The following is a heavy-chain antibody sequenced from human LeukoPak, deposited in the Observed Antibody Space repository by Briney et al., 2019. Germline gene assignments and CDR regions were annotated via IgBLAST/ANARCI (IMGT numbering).Heavy chain of an antibody. V-gene: IGHV3-7*02. CDR1: GFTFSNFW. J-gene: IGHJ4*02. CDR3: ARGRVYCSGTSCYEDY. CDR2: LKQDGSEK. D-gene: IGHD2-2*01. Sequence: GGSLRLSCAASGFTFSNFWMSWVRQAPGKGLEWVANLKQDGSEKYYVDSVKGRFTISRDNAKNSLYLQMNSLRDEDTAVYYCARGRVYCSGTSCYEDYWGQGTLVTVSS.